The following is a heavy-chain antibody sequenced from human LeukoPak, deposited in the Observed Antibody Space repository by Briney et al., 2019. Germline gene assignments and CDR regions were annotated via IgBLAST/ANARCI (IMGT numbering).Heavy chain of an antibody. CDR2: ISRSGSSM. J-gene: IGHJ4*02. Sequence: GGSLRLSCAASGFTITSYEMNWVRQAPGKGLEWISYISRSGSSMYYADSAKGRFTISRDSAKNSLYLQMNSLRAEDTAVYYCAREVSALGNYFDSWGQGTLVTVSS. CDR3: AREVSALGNYFDS. V-gene: IGHV3-48*03. CDR1: GFTITSYE. D-gene: IGHD7-27*01.